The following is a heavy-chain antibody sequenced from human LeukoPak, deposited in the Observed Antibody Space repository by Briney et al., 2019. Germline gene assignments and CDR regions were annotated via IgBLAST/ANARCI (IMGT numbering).Heavy chain of an antibody. CDR3: ARELDDSSGSDAFDI. Sequence: SETLSLTCTVSGGSISSGDYYWSWSRQPPGKGLEWIGYIYYSGSTYYNPSLKSRVTISVDTSKNQFSLKLSSVTAADTAVYYCARELDDSSGSDAFDIWGQGTMVTVSS. CDR2: IYYSGST. J-gene: IGHJ3*02. CDR1: GGSISSGDYY. D-gene: IGHD3-22*01. V-gene: IGHV4-61*08.